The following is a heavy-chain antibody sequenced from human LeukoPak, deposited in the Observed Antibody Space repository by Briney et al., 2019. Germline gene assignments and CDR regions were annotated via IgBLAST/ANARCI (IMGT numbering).Heavy chain of an antibody. J-gene: IGHJ4*02. D-gene: IGHD3-22*01. CDR3: ARTDYYDR. Sequence: GGSMRLSCAASGFPFRSNWVHWVRQAPGGWLVWDSGINGEGINTNYADSVKGRIPISRDNAKNTLYLQMNSLRGEDTAVYYCARTDYYDRWGQGTLVTVCS. V-gene: IGHV3-74*01. CDR2: INGEGINT. CDR1: GFPFRSNW.